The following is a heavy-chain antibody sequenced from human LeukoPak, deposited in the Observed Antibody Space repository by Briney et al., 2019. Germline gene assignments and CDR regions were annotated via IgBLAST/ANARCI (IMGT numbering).Heavy chain of an antibody. V-gene: IGHV3-11*06. Sequence: GGSLRLSCAASGFTFSDYHMSWIRQAPGKGLEWVSDISSRSSYTNYADSVKGRFTISRDNAKSSLCLQMNTLRAEDTAVYYCARGELTVYGDPAYFDNWGQGTLVTVSS. D-gene: IGHD4-17*01. J-gene: IGHJ4*02. CDR2: ISSRSSYT. CDR1: GFTFSDYH. CDR3: ARGELTVYGDPAYFDN.